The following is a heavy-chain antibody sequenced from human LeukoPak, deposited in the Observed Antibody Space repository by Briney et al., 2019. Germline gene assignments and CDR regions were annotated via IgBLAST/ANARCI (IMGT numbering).Heavy chain of an antibody. CDR1: GFPVGSYY. Sequence: PGGSLRLSCEASGFPVGSYYLTWVRQAPGKGLEWVSAIYKGGTTYYADSVKGRFTVSRDNSKNSFSLQMNSLSADDTAMYYCARGSGDILTGYSGMDVWGQGTTVTVSS. CDR3: ARGSGDILTGYSGMDV. V-gene: IGHV3-53*01. J-gene: IGHJ6*02. CDR2: IYKGGTT. D-gene: IGHD3-9*01.